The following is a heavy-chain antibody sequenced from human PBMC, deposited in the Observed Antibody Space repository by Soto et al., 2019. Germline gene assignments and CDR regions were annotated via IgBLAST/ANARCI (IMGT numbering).Heavy chain of an antibody. CDR2: INHSGST. D-gene: IGHD3-10*01. CDR1: GGSFSGYY. V-gene: IGHV4-34*01. Sequence: PSETLSLTCAVYGGSFSGYYWSWIRQPPGKGLEWIGEINHSGSTNYNPSLKSRVTISVDTSKNQFSLKLSSVTAADTAVYYCARGFSGSGSSSPDYYYYMDVWGKGTTVTVSS. J-gene: IGHJ6*03. CDR3: ARGFSGSGSSSPDYYYYMDV.